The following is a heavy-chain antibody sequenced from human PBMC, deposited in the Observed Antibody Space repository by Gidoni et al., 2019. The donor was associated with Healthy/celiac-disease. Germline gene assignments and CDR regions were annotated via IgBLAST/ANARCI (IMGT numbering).Heavy chain of an antibody. J-gene: IGHJ4*02. Sequence: QVQLQESGPGLVKPSQTLSLTCTVSGGSISSGSYYWSWIRQPAGKGLEWIGRIYTSGSTNYNPSLKSRVTISVDTSKNQFSLKLSSVTAADTAVYYCARDGGDYRYYFDYWGQGTLVTVSS. V-gene: IGHV4-61*02. CDR1: GGSISSGSYY. CDR3: ARDGGDYRYYFDY. CDR2: IYTSGST. D-gene: IGHD2-21*02.